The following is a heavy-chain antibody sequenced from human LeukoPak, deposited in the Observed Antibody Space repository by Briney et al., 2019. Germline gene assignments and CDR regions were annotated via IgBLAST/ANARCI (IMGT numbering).Heavy chain of an antibody. CDR2: ISSSSSYI. CDR3: ARKQWSYDAFDI. D-gene: IGHD6-19*01. V-gene: IGHV3-21*01. Sequence: PGGSLTLSCAASGFTFSRYSLNWLRQAPAKELVWVLFISSSSSYIYYPDSLKGRCTISRDKAQHSLSLQMNRLRAEDTAVYYCARKQWSYDAFDIWGQGTMVTVSS. CDR1: GFTFSRYS. J-gene: IGHJ3*02.